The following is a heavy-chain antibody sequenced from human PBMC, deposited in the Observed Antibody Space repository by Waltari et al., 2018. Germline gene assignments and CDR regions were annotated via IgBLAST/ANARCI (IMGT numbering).Heavy chain of an antibody. D-gene: IGHD3-10*01. CDR3: ARYGLRGGWFDP. CDR2: INPNSGGT. CDR1: GYPSNGYY. J-gene: IGHJ5*02. Sequence: QVQLVQSGDEVKKPGASVKVSCKASGYPSNGYYMHWVRQAPGQGLEWMGWINPNSGGTNYAQKFQGRVTMTRDTSISTAYMELSRLRSDDTAVYYCARYGLRGGWFDPWGQGTLVTVSS. V-gene: IGHV1-2*02.